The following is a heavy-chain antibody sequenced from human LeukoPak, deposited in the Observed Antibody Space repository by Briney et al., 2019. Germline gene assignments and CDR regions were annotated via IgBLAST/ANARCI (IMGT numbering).Heavy chain of an antibody. Sequence: KPGGSLRLSCAASGFTFSNAWMSWVRQAPGKGLEWVGRIKSKTDGGTTDYAAPVKGRFTISRDDSKNTLYLQMNSLKTEDTAVYYCARDRPPITGSYTGGYWGQGTLVTVSS. CDR1: GFTFSNAW. D-gene: IGHD1-26*01. CDR2: IKSKTDGGTT. CDR3: ARDRPPITGSYTGGY. V-gene: IGHV3-15*01. J-gene: IGHJ4*02.